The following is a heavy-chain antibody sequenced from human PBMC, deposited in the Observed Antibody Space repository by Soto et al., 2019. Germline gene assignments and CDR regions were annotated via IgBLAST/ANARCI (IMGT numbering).Heavy chain of an antibody. D-gene: IGHD3-22*01. J-gene: IGHJ4*02. Sequence: PGGSLRLSCAASGFTFSSYGMHWVRQAPGKGLEWVAAISHDGTNKNYGDSVKGRFTISRDNSKKTLYLQMNSLRPEDTALYYCSKDEYYYSRSGYYIFYSWGQGTLVTVSS. CDR2: ISHDGTNK. V-gene: IGHV3-30*18. CDR3: SKDEYYYSRSGYYIFYS. CDR1: GFTFSSYG.